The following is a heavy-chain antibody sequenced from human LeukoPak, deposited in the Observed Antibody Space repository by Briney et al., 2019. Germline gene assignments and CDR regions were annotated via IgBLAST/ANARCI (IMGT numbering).Heavy chain of an antibody. J-gene: IGHJ4*02. V-gene: IGHV3-23*01. CDR3: AKDRPVGPRGLFAY. Sequence: GGSLRLSCAASGFTFSNYALSWVRQAPGKGLQWVSAISGSGDSAYYADSVKGRFTISRDNSKNTLYLQINSLRAEDTALYYFAKDRPVGPRGLFAYRGQGTLVTVSS. D-gene: IGHD1-26*01. CDR2: ISGSGDSA. CDR1: GFTFSNYA.